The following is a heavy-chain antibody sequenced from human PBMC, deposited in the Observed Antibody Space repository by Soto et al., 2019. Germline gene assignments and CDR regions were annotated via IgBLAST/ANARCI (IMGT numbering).Heavy chain of an antibody. J-gene: IGHJ5*02. Sequence: PGGALRLSCAASGFTFSSYAMSWVRQAPWKGLEWVSAISCSGGSTYYADSVKGRFTISRDNSKNTLYLQMNSLRAEDTAVYYCAKDQDGLYFDWLMYNWFDPWGQGTLVTVSS. V-gene: IGHV3-23*01. CDR3: AKDQDGLYFDWLMYNWFDP. CDR1: GFTFSSYA. CDR2: ISCSGGST. D-gene: IGHD3-9*01.